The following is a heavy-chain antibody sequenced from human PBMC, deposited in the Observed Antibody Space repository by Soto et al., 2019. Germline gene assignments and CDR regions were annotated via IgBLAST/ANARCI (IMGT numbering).Heavy chain of an antibody. V-gene: IGHV3-7*05. Sequence: EVQLVESGGDLVQPGGSLRLSCAASGFTFSRFWMSWVRQAPGKGLEWVANIKEDGSEENYVDSVKGRFTISRDNAKNSLFLQMNSLRAEDTAVYYCAAIQLGTTGGDYWGQGTLVTVSS. D-gene: IGHD1-1*01. CDR3: AAIQLGTTGGDY. J-gene: IGHJ4*02. CDR2: IKEDGSEE. CDR1: GFTFSRFW.